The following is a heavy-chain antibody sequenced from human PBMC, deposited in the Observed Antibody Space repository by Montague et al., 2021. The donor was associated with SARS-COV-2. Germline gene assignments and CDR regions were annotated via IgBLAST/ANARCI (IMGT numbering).Heavy chain of an antibody. CDR2: INHSGTT. CDR3: ASGDENGGGYVDV. D-gene: IGHD3-16*01. Sequence: SETLSLTCAVFDGSFSDFYWSWIRQPPGKGLEWIGEINHSGTTYYNPSLKSRVTISVDTSKNQFSLKLNSVTAADAAVYYCASGDENGGGYVDVWGKGTTVTVSS. CDR1: DGSFSDFY. J-gene: IGHJ6*03. V-gene: IGHV4-34*01.